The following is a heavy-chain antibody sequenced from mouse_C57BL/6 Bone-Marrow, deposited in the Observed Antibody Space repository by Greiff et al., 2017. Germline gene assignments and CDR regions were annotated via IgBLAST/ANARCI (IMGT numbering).Heavy chain of an antibody. V-gene: IGHV1-81*01. CDR3: ATYGNFSWFAY. CDR2: IYPRSGNT. Sequence: VQVVESGAELARPGASVKLSCKASGYTFTSYGISWVKQRTGQGLEWIGEIYPRSGNTYYNEKFKGKATLTADKSSSTAYMELRSLTSEDSAVYFCATYGNFSWFAYWGQGTLVTVSA. J-gene: IGHJ3*01. CDR1: GYTFTSYG. D-gene: IGHD2-1*01.